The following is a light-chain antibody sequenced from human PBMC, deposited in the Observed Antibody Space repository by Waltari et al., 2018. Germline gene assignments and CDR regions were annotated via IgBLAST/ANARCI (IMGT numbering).Light chain of an antibody. V-gene: IGKV1-5*01. CDR1: LGVSTW. CDR2: EAS. J-gene: IGKJ4*01. Sequence: DIQMTQSPSTLPASVGDRVTITCRASLGVSTWLAWYQQKPGKAPKLLIYEASSLESGVPLRFSGSGSGTEFTLTISSLQPDDFATYYCQQYNTYSRTFGGGTKV. CDR3: QQYNTYSRT.